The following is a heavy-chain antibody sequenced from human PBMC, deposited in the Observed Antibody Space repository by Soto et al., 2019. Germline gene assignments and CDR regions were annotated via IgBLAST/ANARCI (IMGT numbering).Heavy chain of an antibody. CDR1: GGSISSGCYS. CDR3: ARTEFVTFDP. D-gene: IGHD4-4*01. J-gene: IGHJ5*02. Sequence: QLQLQESGSGLVKPSQTLSLTCAVSGGSISSGCYSWSWIRQPPGKGLEWIGYIYHSGSTYYNPSLMRRVTRSVDRFKNHLALKLSSVTAADTAVYYFARTEFVTFDPWGEGTLVTVS. CDR2: IYHSGST. V-gene: IGHV4-30-2*01.